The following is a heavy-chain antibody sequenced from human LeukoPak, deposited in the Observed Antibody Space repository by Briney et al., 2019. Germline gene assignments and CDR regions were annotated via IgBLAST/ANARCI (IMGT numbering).Heavy chain of an antibody. CDR3: ARGPPGPAAYGY. Sequence: SETQSLTCAVYGWSFSGYYGSWIPQPPGRGLEWIGEINHSGSTNYNPSLKSRVTISVDTSKNQFSLKLSSVTAADTAVYYCARGPPGPAAYGYWGQGTLVTVST. V-gene: IGHV4-34*01. CDR1: GWSFSGYY. CDR2: INHSGST. D-gene: IGHD2-2*01. J-gene: IGHJ4*02.